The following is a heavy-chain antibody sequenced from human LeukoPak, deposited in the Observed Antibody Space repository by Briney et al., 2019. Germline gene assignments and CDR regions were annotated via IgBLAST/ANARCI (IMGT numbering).Heavy chain of an antibody. J-gene: IGHJ6*02. CDR1: GGSFSFYF. CDR3: ARLPIHYYYGMDV. Sequence: SETLSLTCTVSGGSFSFYFWHWIRQPPGEGLDWIGEIDNRGSTQYKPSLRSRGIISIDTSGNHFSLKLTSVTAADTAVYYCARLPIHYYYGMDVWGQGTTVTVSS. V-gene: IGHV4-34*01. CDR2: IDNRGST.